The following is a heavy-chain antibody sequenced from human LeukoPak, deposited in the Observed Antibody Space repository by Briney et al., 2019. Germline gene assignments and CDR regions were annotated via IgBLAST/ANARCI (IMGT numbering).Heavy chain of an antibody. CDR3: ARLSIAPYSGSYFDY. CDR1: GGSISSYY. J-gene: IGHJ4*02. D-gene: IGHD1-26*01. Sequence: SETLSLTCTVSGGSISSYYWSWIRQPPGNGLEWIGYIYTSGSTNYIPSLKSRVTISVDTSKHQFSLKLSSVTAAHTAVYYCARLSIAPYSGSYFDYWGQGTLVTVSS. V-gene: IGHV4-4*09. CDR2: IYTSGST.